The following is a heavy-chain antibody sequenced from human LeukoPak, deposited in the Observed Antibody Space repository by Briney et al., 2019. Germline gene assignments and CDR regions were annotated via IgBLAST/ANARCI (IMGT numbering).Heavy chain of an antibody. J-gene: IGHJ4*02. D-gene: IGHD1-26*01. CDR2: IKQDGSEK. CDR3: ARIGYYALGY. Sequence: GGSLRLSCAVSGFTFSSYAMSWVRQAPGKGLEWVANIKQDGSEKYYVDSVKGRFTISRDNAKNSLYLQMNSLRAEDTAVYYCARIGYYALGYWGQGTLVTVSS. CDR1: GFTFSSYA. V-gene: IGHV3-7*01.